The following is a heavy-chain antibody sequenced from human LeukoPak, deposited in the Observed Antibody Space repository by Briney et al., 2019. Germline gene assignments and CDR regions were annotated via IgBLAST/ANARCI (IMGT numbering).Heavy chain of an antibody. V-gene: IGHV4-34*01. CDR1: GGSFSGYY. J-gene: IGHJ4*02. Sequence: KASETLSLTCAVYGGSFSGYYWSWIRQPPGKGLEWIGEINHSGSTNYNPSLKSRVTISVDTSKNQFSLKLSSVTAADTAVYYCARDGYSYGYDFGYWGQGTLVTVSS. CDR3: ARDGYSYGYDFGY. D-gene: IGHD5-18*01. CDR2: INHSGST.